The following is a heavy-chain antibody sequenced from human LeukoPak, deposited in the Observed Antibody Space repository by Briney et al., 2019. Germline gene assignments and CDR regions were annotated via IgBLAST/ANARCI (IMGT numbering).Heavy chain of an antibody. D-gene: IGHD3-22*01. CDR3: ARGKYYYDSSGYNDAFDI. J-gene: IGHJ3*02. Sequence: PSETLSLTCTVSGGSISHYYWTWIRQPPGKGLEWIGYIYYSGSTTYNPSLKSRVAMSVDTSKDQFSLKLSSVTAADTAVYYCARGKYYYDSSGYNDAFDIWGQGTMVTVSS. CDR2: IYYSGST. CDR1: GGSISHYY. V-gene: IGHV4-59*01.